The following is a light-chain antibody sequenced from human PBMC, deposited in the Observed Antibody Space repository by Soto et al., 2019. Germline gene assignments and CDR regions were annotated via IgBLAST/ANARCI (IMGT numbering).Light chain of an antibody. CDR2: DAS. V-gene: IGKV1-5*01. Sequence: DIQMTQSPSTLSASFGDRFTITCLASQSVRSWLAWYQQKPGTAPKLLIFDASRLESGVPSRFSGSASGTEFTLTISSLQPDDFATYYCQQDDNYPLTFGGGTKVDTK. CDR1: QSVRSW. J-gene: IGKJ4*01. CDR3: QQDDNYPLT.